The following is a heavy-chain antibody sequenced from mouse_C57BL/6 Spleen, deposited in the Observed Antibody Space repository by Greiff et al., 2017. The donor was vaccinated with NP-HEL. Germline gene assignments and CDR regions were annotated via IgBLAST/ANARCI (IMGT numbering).Heavy chain of an antibody. CDR1: GYAFSSYW. CDR3: ARGGGYYGSSPAWFAY. V-gene: IGHV1-80*01. Sequence: VQLQQSGAELVKPGASVKISCKASGYAFSSYWMNWVKQRPGKGLEWIGQIYPGDGDTNYNGKFKGKATLTADKSSSTAYMQLSSLTSEDSAVYFCARGGGYYGSSPAWFAYWGQGTLVTVSA. D-gene: IGHD1-1*01. J-gene: IGHJ3*01. CDR2: IYPGDGDT.